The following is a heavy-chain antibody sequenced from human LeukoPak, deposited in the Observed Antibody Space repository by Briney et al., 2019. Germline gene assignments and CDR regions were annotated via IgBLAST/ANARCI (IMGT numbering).Heavy chain of an antibody. V-gene: IGHV3-21*01. J-gene: IGHJ4*02. D-gene: IGHD5-24*01. CDR2: ISGSSSYI. CDR1: GFTFSSYS. Sequence: GALRLSCAASGFTFSSYSLNWVRQAPGKGLEWVSSISGSSSYIYYADSVKGRFTISRDNSKNMLYLQMNSLRADDTAVYYCAKERGRDGYNYRNFDYWGLGTLVTVSS. CDR3: AKERGRDGYNYRNFDY.